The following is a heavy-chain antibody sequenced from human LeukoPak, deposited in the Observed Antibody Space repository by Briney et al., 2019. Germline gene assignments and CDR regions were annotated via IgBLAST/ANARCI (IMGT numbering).Heavy chain of an antibody. Sequence: GGSLRLSCAASGFTFSSYAMSWVRQAPGKGLEWVGRIKSKTDGGTTDYAAPVKGRFTISRDDSKNTLYLQMNSLKTEDTAVYYCTKYLWFRELLSDYWGQGTLVTVSS. CDR1: GFTFSSYA. D-gene: IGHD3-10*01. V-gene: IGHV3-15*01. J-gene: IGHJ4*02. CDR3: TKYLWFRELLSDY. CDR2: IKSKTDGGTT.